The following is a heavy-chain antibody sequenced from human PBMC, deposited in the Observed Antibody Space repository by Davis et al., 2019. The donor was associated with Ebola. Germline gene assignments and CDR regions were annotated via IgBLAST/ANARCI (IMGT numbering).Heavy chain of an antibody. Sequence: AASVKVSCKVSGYTLAAFSMHWVRQAPGKGLEWMGGFDPENGKMVYAQKFQGRVTITEDTSTDTVYLLLTSLRSEDTALYYCAILTFGGLKVGAFELWGQGTMVSVSS. CDR1: GYTLAAFS. CDR2: FDPENGKM. V-gene: IGHV1-24*01. J-gene: IGHJ3*01. CDR3: AILTFGGLKVGAFEL. D-gene: IGHD3-16*01.